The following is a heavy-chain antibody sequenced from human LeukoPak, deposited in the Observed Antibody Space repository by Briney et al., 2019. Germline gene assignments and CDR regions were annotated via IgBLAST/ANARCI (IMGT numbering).Heavy chain of an antibody. V-gene: IGHV4-59*01. J-gene: IGHJ4*02. D-gene: IGHD6-6*01. CDR3: ARGAYSSSEPYDY. CDR1: GGSISSYY. CDR2: IYYSGST. Sequence: PSETLSLTCTVSGGSISSYYWSWIRQLPGKGLEWIGYIYYSGSTNYNPSLKSRVTISVDTSKNQFSLKLSSVTAADTAVYYCARGAYSSSEPYDYWGQGTLVTVSS.